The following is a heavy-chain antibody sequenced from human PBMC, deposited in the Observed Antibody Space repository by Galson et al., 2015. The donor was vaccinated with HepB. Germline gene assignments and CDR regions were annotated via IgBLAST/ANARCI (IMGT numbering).Heavy chain of an antibody. J-gene: IGHJ6*02. CDR3: ARLGIAVGPLWDV. D-gene: IGHD6-19*01. V-gene: IGHV4-59*08. Sequence: SETLSLTCTVSGGSISSYYWSWIRQPPGKGLEWIGYIYYSGSTNYNPSLKSRVTISVDTSKNQFSLKLSSVTAADTAVYYCARLGIAVGPLWDVWGQGTTVTVSS. CDR1: GGSISSYY. CDR2: IYYSGST.